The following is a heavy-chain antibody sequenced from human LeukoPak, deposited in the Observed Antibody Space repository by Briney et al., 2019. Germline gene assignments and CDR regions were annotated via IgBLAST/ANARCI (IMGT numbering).Heavy chain of an antibody. J-gene: IGHJ4*02. CDR1: GFTFSTYV. CDR2: ISSSSSTI. CDR3: ARLRYYSESNANNRFDY. V-gene: IGHV3-48*01. Sequence: GGSLRLSCAGSGFTFSTYVMNWVRQAPGKGLEWVSYISSSSSTIYYVDSVKGRFTISRDNAKNSLYLQMNSLRADDTTVYYCARLRYYSESNANNRFDYWGQGTLVTVSS. D-gene: IGHD3-22*01.